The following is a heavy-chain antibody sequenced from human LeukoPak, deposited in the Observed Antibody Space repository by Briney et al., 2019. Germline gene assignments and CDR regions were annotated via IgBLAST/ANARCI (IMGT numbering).Heavy chain of an antibody. V-gene: IGHV4-39*01. CDR3: AAYDSAPKGAFDI. CDR1: GGSIRSSYYY. D-gene: IGHD3-16*01. Sequence: PSETLSLTCTVSGGSIRSSYYYWGWIRQPPGKGLEWIGSIYDSGSTYYNPSLKSRVTISVDTSKNQFSLKLSSVTAADTAVYYCAAYDSAPKGAFDIWGQGTMVTVSS. CDR2: IYDSGST. J-gene: IGHJ3*02.